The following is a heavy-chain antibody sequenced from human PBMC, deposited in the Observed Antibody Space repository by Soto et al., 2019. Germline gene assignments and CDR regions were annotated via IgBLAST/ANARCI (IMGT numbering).Heavy chain of an antibody. Sequence: EVQLVESGGGLVQPGGSLRLSCAASGFTFSSYWMSWVRQAPGKGMEWVADINQDGSEKYYVDSVKGLVTISRDNAKNARYLQMIRLRAEDTAVYYCARDARRGYSSSWYYFDYWGQGTLVPVSS. CDR1: GFTFSSYW. V-gene: IGHV3-7*01. D-gene: IGHD6-13*01. CDR2: INQDGSEK. CDR3: ARDARRGYSSSWYYFDY. J-gene: IGHJ4*02.